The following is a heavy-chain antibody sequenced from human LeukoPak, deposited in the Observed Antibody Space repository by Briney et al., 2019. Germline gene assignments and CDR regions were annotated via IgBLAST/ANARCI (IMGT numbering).Heavy chain of an antibody. CDR3: AREYYDILTGYYKDY. CDR2: INPSGGST. CDR1: GYTFTSYY. V-gene: IGHV1-46*01. J-gene: IGHJ4*02. Sequence: ASVKVSCKASGYTFTSYYMHWVQQAPGQGLEWMGIINPSGGSTSYAQKFQGRVTMTRDTSTSTVYMELSSLRSEDTAVYYCAREYYDILTGYYKDYWGQGTLVTVSS. D-gene: IGHD3-9*01.